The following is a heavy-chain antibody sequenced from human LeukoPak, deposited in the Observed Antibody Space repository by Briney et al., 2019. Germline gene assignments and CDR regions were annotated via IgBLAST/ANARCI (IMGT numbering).Heavy chain of an antibody. Sequence: ASVKVSCKASGYTFTSYGITWVRQAPGQGLERMGWISSYNGNTNYAQKVQGRVTMTTDTSTSTAYMELRSLRSDDTAVYYCARVFPSSGWYNLYYWGLGTLVTVSS. D-gene: IGHD6-19*01. J-gene: IGHJ4*02. CDR1: GYTFTSYG. CDR2: ISSYNGNT. V-gene: IGHV1-18*01. CDR3: ARVFPSSGWYNLYY.